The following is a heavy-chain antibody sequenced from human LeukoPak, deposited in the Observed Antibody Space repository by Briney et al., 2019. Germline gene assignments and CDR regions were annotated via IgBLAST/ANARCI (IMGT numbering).Heavy chain of an antibody. V-gene: IGHV4-39*07. Sequence: PSETLSLTCTVAGGSISSSSNYWGWIRQPPGKGLEWIGTIYYSGSAYYNQSLKSRVTTSVDTSKNQFSLKLSSVTAADTAVYYCARDLFDYWGQGTLVTVSS. CDR3: ARDLFDY. CDR1: GGSISSSSNY. CDR2: IYYSGSA. J-gene: IGHJ4*02.